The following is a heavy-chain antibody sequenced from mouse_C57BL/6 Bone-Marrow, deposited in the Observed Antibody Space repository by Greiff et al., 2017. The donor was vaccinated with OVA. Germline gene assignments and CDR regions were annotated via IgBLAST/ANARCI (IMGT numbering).Heavy chain of an antibody. Sequence: QVQLKQSGAELARPGASVKLSCKASGYTFTSYGISWVKQRTGQGLEWIGEIYPRSGNTYYNEKFKGKATLTADKSSSTAYMELRSLTSEDSAVYFCARYRLWLRRLRGYFDYWGQGTTLTVSS. CDR2: IYPRSGNT. CDR1: GYTFTSYG. D-gene: IGHD2-2*01. J-gene: IGHJ2*01. CDR3: ARYRLWLRRLRGYFDY. V-gene: IGHV1-81*01.